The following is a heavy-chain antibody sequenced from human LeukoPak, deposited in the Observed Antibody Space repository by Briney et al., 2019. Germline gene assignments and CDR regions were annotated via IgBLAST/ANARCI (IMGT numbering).Heavy chain of an antibody. CDR1: GYTFAVYY. J-gene: IGHJ4*02. D-gene: IGHD2-15*01. CDR2: INPNSGGT. Sequence: ASVTVSCTASGYTFAVYYMHWVRQAPGQGREWMGWINPNSGGTNYAQKFQGRVTMTRDTSISTAYMELSRLRSDDTAVYYCARDLGCSGGSCRDYWGQGTPVTVSS. V-gene: IGHV1-2*02. CDR3: ARDLGCSGGSCRDY.